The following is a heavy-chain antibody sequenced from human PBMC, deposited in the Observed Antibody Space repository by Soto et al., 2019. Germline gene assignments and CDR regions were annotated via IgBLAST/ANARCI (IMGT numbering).Heavy chain of an antibody. CDR2: ISGSGGST. J-gene: IGHJ4*02. CDR1: GFTFSSYA. Sequence: GGSLRLSCAASGFTFSSYAMSWVRQAPGKGLEWVSAISGSGGSTYYADSVKGRFTISRDNSKNTLYLQMNSLRAEDTAVYYCAKGVAVAGQRLDLFDYWGQGTLVTVPS. V-gene: IGHV3-23*01. CDR3: AKGVAVAGQRLDLFDY. D-gene: IGHD6-19*01.